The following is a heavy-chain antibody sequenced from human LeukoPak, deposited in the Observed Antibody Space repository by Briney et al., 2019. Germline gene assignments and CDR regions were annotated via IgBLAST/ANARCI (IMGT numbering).Heavy chain of an antibody. CDR2: ISAYNGNT. J-gene: IGHJ5*02. V-gene: IGHV1-18*01. CDR3: ARDYGSGSYFTFWFDP. Sequence: ASVTVSFKSSGYTFTSYGISWVRQAPGQGLEWMGWISAYNGNTNYAQKLQGRVTMTTDTSTSTAYMERRSLRCEDTAVYYCARDYGSGSYFTFWFDPWGQGTLVTVSS. D-gene: IGHD3-10*01. CDR1: GYTFTSYG.